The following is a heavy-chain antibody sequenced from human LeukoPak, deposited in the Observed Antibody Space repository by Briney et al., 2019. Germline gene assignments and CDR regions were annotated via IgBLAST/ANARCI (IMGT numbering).Heavy chain of an antibody. CDR3: ARGRDIVVVPAAIPPYYYYMDV. D-gene: IGHD2-2*02. V-gene: IGHV4-59*01. J-gene: IGHJ6*03. CDR2: IYYSGST. CDR1: GGSISSYY. Sequence: SETLSLTCTVSGGSISSYYWSWIRQPPGKGPEWIGYIYYSGSTNYNPSLKSRVTISVDTSKNQFSLKLSSVTAADTAVYYCARGRDIVVVPAAIPPYYYYMDVWGKGTTVTVSS.